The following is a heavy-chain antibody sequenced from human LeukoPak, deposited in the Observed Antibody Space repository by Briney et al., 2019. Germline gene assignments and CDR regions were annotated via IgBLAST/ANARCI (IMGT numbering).Heavy chain of an antibody. D-gene: IGHD3-22*01. CDR3: ARDAYYYDSSGYSNIDY. J-gene: IGHJ4*02. CDR1: GGSFSGYY. Sequence: SETLSLTCAVYGGSFSGYYWSWIRQPPGKGLEWIGEINHSGSTNYNPSLKSRVTISVDTSKNQFSLKLSSVTAADTAVYYCARDAYYYDSSGYSNIDYWGQGTLVTVSS. V-gene: IGHV4-34*01. CDR2: INHSGST.